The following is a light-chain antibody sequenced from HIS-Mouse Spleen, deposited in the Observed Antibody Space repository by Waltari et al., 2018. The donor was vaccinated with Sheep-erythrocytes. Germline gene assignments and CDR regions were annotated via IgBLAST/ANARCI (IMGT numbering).Light chain of an antibody. CDR1: SPNIGAGYD. J-gene: IGLJ1*01. V-gene: IGLV1-40*01. Sequence: QSVLTQPPSVSGATGQRVTISCTGSSPNIGAGYDVHWYQQLPGTAPKLLIYGNSNRPSGVPDRFSGSKSGTSASLAITGLQAEDEADYYCCSYAGSYNHVFATGTKVTVL. CDR3: CSYAGSYNHV. CDR2: GNS.